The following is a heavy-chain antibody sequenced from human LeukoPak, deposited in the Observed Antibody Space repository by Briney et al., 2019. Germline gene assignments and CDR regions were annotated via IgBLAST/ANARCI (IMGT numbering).Heavy chain of an antibody. CDR1: GFTFSSYS. Sequence: GGSLRLSCAASGFTFSSYSMNWVRQAPGKGLEWVSYISSSSSTIYYADSVKGRFTISRDNAKNSLYLQMNSLRAEDTAVYYCARERSAFGSSSWYVGYWGQGTLVTVSS. CDR3: ARERSAFGSSSWYVGY. J-gene: IGHJ4*02. V-gene: IGHV3-48*04. D-gene: IGHD6-13*01. CDR2: ISSSSSTI.